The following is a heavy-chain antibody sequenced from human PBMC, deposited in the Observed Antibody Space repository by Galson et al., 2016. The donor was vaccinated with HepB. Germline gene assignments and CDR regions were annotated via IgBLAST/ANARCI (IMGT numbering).Heavy chain of an antibody. CDR2: ISYDGSLK. CDR3: AREDPNIAVAALDY. D-gene: IGHD6-19*01. V-gene: IGHV3-33*05. Sequence: SLRLSCAASGFTFSGYAMSWVRQAPGKGLEWVSAISYDGSLKYYADSVKGRFTISRDNSKNTLYLQLNSLRAEDTAVYYCAREDPNIAVAALDYWGQGTLVTVSS. J-gene: IGHJ4*02. CDR1: GFTFSGYA.